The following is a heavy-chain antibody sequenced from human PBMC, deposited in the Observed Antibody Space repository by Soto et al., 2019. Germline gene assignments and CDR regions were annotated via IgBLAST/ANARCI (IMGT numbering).Heavy chain of an antibody. Sequence: SETLSLTCTVSGGSISSSSYYWGWIRQPPGKGLEWIGSIYYSGSTYYNPSLKSRVTISVDTSKNQFSLKLSSVTAADTAVYYCARHGLVRGMTTVTPFDYWGQGTLVTVS. CDR2: IYYSGST. CDR1: GGSISSSSYY. CDR3: ARHGLVRGMTTVTPFDY. V-gene: IGHV4-39*01. D-gene: IGHD4-17*01. J-gene: IGHJ4*02.